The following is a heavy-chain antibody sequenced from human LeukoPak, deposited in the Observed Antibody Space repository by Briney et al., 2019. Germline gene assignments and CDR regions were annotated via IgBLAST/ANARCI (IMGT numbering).Heavy chain of an antibody. CDR1: GRTFSRYA. Sequence: GASVKLSCKASGRTFSRYAISWVRQAPGQGLEWMGGIIPIFGTAIYAQKFHGRVTITADKSTSTAYMELSSLRSEDTAVYYCATIRHLYCSSTSCYDAYYYYGMDVWGKGTTVTVSS. CDR3: ATIRHLYCSSTSCYDAYYYYGMDV. V-gene: IGHV1-69*06. J-gene: IGHJ6*04. D-gene: IGHD2-2*01. CDR2: IIPIFGTA.